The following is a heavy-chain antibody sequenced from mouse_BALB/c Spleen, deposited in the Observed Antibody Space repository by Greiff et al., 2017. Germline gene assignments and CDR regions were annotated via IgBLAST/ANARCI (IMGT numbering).Heavy chain of an antibody. V-gene: IGHV7-3*02. CDR3: ARDFDY. Sequence: DVHLVESGGGLVQPGGSLRLSCATSGFTFTDYYMSWVRQPPGKALEWLGFIRNKTNGYTTEYSASVKGRFTISRDDSQSILYLQMNNLRAEDSATYYCARDFDYWGQGTTLTVSS. CDR1: GFTFTDYY. CDR2: IRNKTNGYTT. J-gene: IGHJ2*01.